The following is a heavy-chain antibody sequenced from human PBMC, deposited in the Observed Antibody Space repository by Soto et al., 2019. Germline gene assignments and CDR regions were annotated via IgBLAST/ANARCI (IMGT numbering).Heavy chain of an antibody. Sequence: QVQLKESGTGLVKPSGTLSLTCAVSGGSISSSNWWSWVRQPPGKGLEWIGEIYHSGSTNYNPSLKSRVTISVDKSKNQFSLKLSSVTAADTAVYYCARVLSRIAAAGTGAFDIWGQGTMVTVSS. D-gene: IGHD6-13*01. J-gene: IGHJ3*02. CDR2: IYHSGST. CDR1: GGSISSSNW. CDR3: ARVLSRIAAAGTGAFDI. V-gene: IGHV4-4*02.